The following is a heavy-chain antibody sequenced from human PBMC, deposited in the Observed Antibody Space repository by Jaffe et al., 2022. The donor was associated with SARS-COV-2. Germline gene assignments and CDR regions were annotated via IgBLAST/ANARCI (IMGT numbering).Heavy chain of an antibody. Sequence: QVQLQQWGAGLLKPSETLSLTCAVYGGSFSGYYWSWIRQPPGKGLEWIGEINHSGSTNYNPSLKSRVTISVDTSKNQFSLKLSSVTAADTAVYYCARRGSRIAAAAGGHVEYWGQGTLVTVSS. D-gene: IGHD6-13*01. CDR3: ARRGSRIAAAAGGHVEY. V-gene: IGHV4-34*01. J-gene: IGHJ4*02. CDR1: GGSFSGYY. CDR2: INHSGST.